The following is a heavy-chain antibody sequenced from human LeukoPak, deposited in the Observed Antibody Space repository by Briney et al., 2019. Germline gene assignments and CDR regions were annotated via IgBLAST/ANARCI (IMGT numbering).Heavy chain of an antibody. D-gene: IGHD3-10*01. V-gene: IGHV1-2*02. J-gene: IGHJ4*02. CDR2: INPNSGGT. CDR1: GYTFTGYY. CDR3: ARDEGNTMVRGVILYYFDY. Sequence: GASVKVSCKASGYTFTGYYMHWVRQAPGQGLEWMGWINPNSGGTNYAQKFQGRGTMTRDTSISTAYMELSRLRSDDTAVYYCARDEGNTMVRGVILYYFDYWGQGTLVTVSS.